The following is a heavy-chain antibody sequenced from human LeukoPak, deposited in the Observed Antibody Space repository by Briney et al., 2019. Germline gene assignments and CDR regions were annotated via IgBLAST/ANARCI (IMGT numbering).Heavy chain of an antibody. D-gene: IGHD3-16*01. CDR3: ASSRYDLNWFDP. J-gene: IGHJ5*02. CDR2: TSSSGSTI. V-gene: IGHV3-11*01. CDR1: GFTFSDYY. Sequence: PGGSLRLSCAASGFTFSDYYMSWIRQAPGRGLEWVSYTSSSGSTIYYADSVKGRFTISRDNAKNSLYLQMNSLRAEDTAVYYCASSRYDLNWFDPWGQGTLVTVSS.